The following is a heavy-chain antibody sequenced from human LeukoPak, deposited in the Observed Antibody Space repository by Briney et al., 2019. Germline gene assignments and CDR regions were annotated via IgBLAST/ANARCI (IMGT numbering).Heavy chain of an antibody. J-gene: IGHJ2*01. CDR3: ARPATVTTSFWYFDL. D-gene: IGHD4-17*01. V-gene: IGHV4-39*01. CDR1: GGSISSSSYY. Sequence: SETLSLTCTVSGGSISSSSYYWGWIRQPPGKGLEWIGSIYYSGSTYYNPSLKSRVTISVDTSKNQFSLNLSSVTAADTAVYYCARPATVTTSFWYFDLWGRGTLVTVSS. CDR2: IYYSGST.